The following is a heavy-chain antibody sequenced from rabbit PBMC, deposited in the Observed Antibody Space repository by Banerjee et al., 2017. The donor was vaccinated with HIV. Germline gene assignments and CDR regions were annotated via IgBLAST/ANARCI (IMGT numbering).Heavy chain of an antibody. D-gene: IGHD4-1*01. CDR3: ARDLAGVIGWNFGL. Sequence: QEQLVESGGGLVQPGGSLKLSCKASGFDFNNYHMCWVRQAPGKGLEWIACINTSSGNTVYATWAKGRFTISKTSWTTVTLQMTSLTAADTASYFCARDLAGVIGWNFGLWGPGTLVTVS. J-gene: IGHJ4*01. CDR1: GFDFNNYH. CDR2: INTSSGNT. V-gene: IGHV1S45*01.